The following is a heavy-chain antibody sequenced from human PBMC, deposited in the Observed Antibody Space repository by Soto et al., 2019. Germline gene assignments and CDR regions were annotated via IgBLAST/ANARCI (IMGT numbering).Heavy chain of an antibody. CDR3: ARAQKYSSSSYGMDV. V-gene: IGHV3-7*03. Sequence: GGSLRLSCAASGFTFSSYWMSWVRQAPGKGLEWVANIKQDGSEKYYVDSVKGRFTISRDNAKNSLYLQMNSLRAEDTAVYYCARAQKYSSSSYGMDVWGQGTTVTVSS. D-gene: IGHD6-6*01. CDR1: GFTFSSYW. J-gene: IGHJ6*02. CDR2: IKQDGSEK.